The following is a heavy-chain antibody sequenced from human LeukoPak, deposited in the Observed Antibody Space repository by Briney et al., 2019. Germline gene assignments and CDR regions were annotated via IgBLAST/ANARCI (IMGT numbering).Heavy chain of an antibody. D-gene: IGHD2-15*01. J-gene: IGHJ6*02. V-gene: IGHV4-59*08. CDR2: IYYSGST. Sequence: SETLSLTCTVSGGSISSYYWNWIRQPPGKGLEWIGYIYYSGSTNCNPSLKSRITISVDTSKNQFSLKLSSVTAADTAVYYCARQYCSGGSCYSGYYYYGMDVWGQGTTVTVSS. CDR1: GGSISSYY. CDR3: ARQYCSGGSCYSGYYYYGMDV.